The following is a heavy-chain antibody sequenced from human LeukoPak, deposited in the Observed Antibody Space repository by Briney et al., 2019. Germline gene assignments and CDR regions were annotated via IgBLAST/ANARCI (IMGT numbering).Heavy chain of an antibody. CDR3: ARDLVDFQTGITGTTLPDY. J-gene: IGHJ4*02. V-gene: IGHV1-2*02. CDR1: GYTFTGYY. Sequence: ASVKVSCKASGYTFTGYYMHWVRQAPGQGLEWMGWINPNSGGTNYAQKFQGRVTMTRDTSISTAYMELSRLRSDDTAVYYCARDLVDFQTGITGTTLPDYWGQGTLVTVSS. D-gene: IGHD1-7*01. CDR2: INPNSGGT.